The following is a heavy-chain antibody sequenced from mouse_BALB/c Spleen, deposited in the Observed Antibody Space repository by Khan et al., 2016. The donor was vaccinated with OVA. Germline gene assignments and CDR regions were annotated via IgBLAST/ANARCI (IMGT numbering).Heavy chain of an antibody. CDR2: INPSNGYT. V-gene: IGHV1-4*01. CDR3: VRDGAYHRNDGWFAY. J-gene: IGHJ3*01. D-gene: IGHD2-14*01. Sequence: VQLQESGAELARPGASVKMSCKASGYTFTSYTIHWIKLRPGQGLEWIGYINPSNGYTNYNQKFRDKATLTADKSSTTAYMQLSSVTSDDSAVYNCVRDGAYHRNDGWFAYWGQGTLVTVSA. CDR1: GYTFTSYT.